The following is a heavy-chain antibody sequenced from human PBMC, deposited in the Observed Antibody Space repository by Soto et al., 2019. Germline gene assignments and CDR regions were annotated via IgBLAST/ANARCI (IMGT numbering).Heavy chain of an antibody. CDR1: GFSFTNFA. Sequence: GSLRRSCASSGFSFTNFAMSWVRQAPGKGLEWFAGIGASGDITWYADSVKGRLSISRDNSKNTLYLQLNSLRFEDTAVYYCAKDDFTDRGDDYFDYWGPGTLVTVSS. V-gene: IGHV3-23*01. D-gene: IGHD2-21*02. CDR2: IGASGDIT. CDR3: AKDDFTDRGDDYFDY. J-gene: IGHJ4*02.